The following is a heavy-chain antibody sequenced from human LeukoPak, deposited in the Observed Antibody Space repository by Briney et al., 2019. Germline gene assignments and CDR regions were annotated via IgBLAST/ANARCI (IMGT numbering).Heavy chain of an antibody. CDR1: GYSFTSYW. CDR2: IYPGDSDT. D-gene: IGHD3-10*01. CDR3: ARQTLNYGPSYYFDY. J-gene: IGHJ4*02. V-gene: IGHV5-51*01. Sequence: PGESLKISCKGSGYSFTSYWIGWVRQMPGKGLEWMGIIYPGDSDTRYSPSFQGQVTISADKSISTAYLQWSSLKASDTATYYCARQTLNYGPSYYFDYWGQGTLVTVSS.